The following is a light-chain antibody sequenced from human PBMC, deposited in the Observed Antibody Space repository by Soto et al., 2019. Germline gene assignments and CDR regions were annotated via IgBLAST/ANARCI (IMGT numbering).Light chain of an antibody. V-gene: IGKV3-20*01. CDR2: RTF. Sequence: EIVLTQSPGTLSLSPGQRATLSCRASQSIASSYLAWYQQKPGQPPRLLLYRTFNRATGIPDRFSGSGSGTDFTLTISRLEPEDFAVYYCQQYGSSGTFGQGTKVDIK. CDR3: QQYGSSGT. CDR1: QSIASSY. J-gene: IGKJ1*01.